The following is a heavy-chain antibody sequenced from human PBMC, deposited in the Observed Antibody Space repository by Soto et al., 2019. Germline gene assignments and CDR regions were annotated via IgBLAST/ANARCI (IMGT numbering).Heavy chain of an antibody. J-gene: IGHJ3*02. CDR3: ARGYYDSSGYHGGNAFDI. CDR1: GGSISSYY. V-gene: IGHV4-4*07. CDR2: IYTSGST. Sequence: SETLSLTCTVSGGSISSYYWSWIRQPAGKGLEWIGRIYTSGSTNYNPSLKSRVTMSVDTSKNQFSLKLSSVTAADTAVYYCARGYYDSSGYHGGNAFDIWGQGTMVTVSS. D-gene: IGHD3-22*01.